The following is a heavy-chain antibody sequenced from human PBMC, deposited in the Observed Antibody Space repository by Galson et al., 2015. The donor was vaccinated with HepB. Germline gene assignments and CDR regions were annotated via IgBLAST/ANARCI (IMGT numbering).Heavy chain of an antibody. CDR3: ARQHDSSGYYFRGWFDP. CDR1: GYSFTKYW. V-gene: IGHV5-51*01. D-gene: IGHD3-22*01. CDR2: IYPGDSDT. Sequence: QSGAEVKKPGESLKISCKGSGYSFTKYWITWVRQMPGKGLEWMGIIYPGDSDTRYSPSFQGQVTISADKSISTAYLQWSSLKASDTAIYYCARQHDSSGYYFRGWFDPWGQGTLVTVSS. J-gene: IGHJ5*02.